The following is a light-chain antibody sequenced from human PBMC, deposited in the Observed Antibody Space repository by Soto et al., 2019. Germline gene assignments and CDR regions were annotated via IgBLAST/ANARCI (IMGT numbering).Light chain of an antibody. CDR3: SAYTSGSAV. Sequence: QSALTQPASVSGSPGQSITISCTGTSSDVGGYHYVSWYQQLPGKAPKLMIYEITKRPSGVSNRVSGSKSDNTASLTISGLQAEDEADYYCSAYTSGSAVFGTGTKLTV. J-gene: IGLJ6*01. V-gene: IGLV2-14*01. CDR1: SSDVGGYHY. CDR2: EIT.